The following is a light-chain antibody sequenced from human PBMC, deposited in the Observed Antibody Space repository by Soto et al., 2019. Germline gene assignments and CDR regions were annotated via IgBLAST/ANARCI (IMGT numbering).Light chain of an antibody. CDR2: TNT. CDR1: SSNVGGNP. J-gene: IGLJ1*01. Sequence: QSALTQPPSASGTPGQRVTISCSGSSSNVGGNPVNWYQHVPTTAPKLLIYTNTQRPSGVPGRFSGSKSGTSASLAISGLQSEDEADYYCASWDDSLNGPVFGTGTKVTVL. CDR3: ASWDDSLNGPV. V-gene: IGLV1-44*01.